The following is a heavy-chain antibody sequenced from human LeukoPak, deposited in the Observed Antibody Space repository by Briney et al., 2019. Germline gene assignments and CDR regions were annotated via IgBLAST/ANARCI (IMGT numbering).Heavy chain of an antibody. J-gene: IGHJ6*03. D-gene: IGHD3-22*01. CDR1: GGSFSGYY. Sequence: KPSETLSLTCAVYGGSFSGYYWSWIRQPPGKGLEWIGEINHSGSTNYNPSLKSRVTISVDTSKNQFSLKLSSVTAADTAVYYCARTSIKHHYDSSGYQYYYYYYMDVWGKGTTVTVSS. CDR2: INHSGST. CDR3: ARTSIKHHYDSSGYQYYYYYYMDV. V-gene: IGHV4-34*01.